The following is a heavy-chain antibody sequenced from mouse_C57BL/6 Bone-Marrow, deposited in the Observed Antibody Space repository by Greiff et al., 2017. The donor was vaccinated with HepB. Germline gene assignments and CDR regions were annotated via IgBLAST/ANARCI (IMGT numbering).Heavy chain of an antibody. V-gene: IGHV3-6*01. CDR1: GYSITSGYY. CDR3: AREGAYDYAFDY. J-gene: IGHJ2*01. D-gene: IGHD2-4*01. Sequence: EVKLLESGPGLVKPSQSLSLTCSVTGYSITSGYYWNWIRQFPGNKLEWMGYISYDGSNNYNPSLKNRIPITRDTSKNQFFLKLNSVTTEDTATYYCAREGAYDYAFDYWGQGTTLTVSS. CDR2: ISYDGSN.